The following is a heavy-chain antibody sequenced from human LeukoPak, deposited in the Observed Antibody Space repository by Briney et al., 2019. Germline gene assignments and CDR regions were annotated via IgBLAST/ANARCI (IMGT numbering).Heavy chain of an antibody. CDR2: IYYSRNT. V-gene: IGHV4-59*01. J-gene: IGHJ3*02. CDR3: ARAMAYGDPDAFDI. CDR1: GSSISSYY. Sequence: SETLSLTCTVSGSSISSYYWSWIRQPPGKGLEWIGYIYYSRNTNYNPSLKSRVTISVDTSKNQFSLKLSSVTAADTAVYYCARAMAYGDPDAFDIWGQGTMVTVSS. D-gene: IGHD4-17*01.